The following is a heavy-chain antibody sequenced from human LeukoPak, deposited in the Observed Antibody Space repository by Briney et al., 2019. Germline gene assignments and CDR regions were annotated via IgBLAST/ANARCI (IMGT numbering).Heavy chain of an antibody. J-gene: IGHJ4*02. CDR1: GGSISSYF. D-gene: IGHD4-11*01. CDR2: IYYSGST. Sequence: SETLSLTCTVSGGSISSYFWSWIRQPPGKGLEWIGYIYYSGSTSYNPSLKSRVTISVDTSKNQFSLKLNSVTAADTAVYYCARQGPLTTAVTTRTNPFDYWGQGTLVTVSS. CDR3: ARQGPLTTAVTTRTNPFDY. V-gene: IGHV4-59*08.